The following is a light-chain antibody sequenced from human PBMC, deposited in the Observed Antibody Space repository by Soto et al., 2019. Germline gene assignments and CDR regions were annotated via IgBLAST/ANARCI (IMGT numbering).Light chain of an antibody. CDR3: QQASAFPIT. CDR1: QGISNW. J-gene: IGKJ5*01. CDR2: TAS. V-gene: IGKV1-12*01. Sequence: DIQMTQSPSFVSASVGDRVTVTCRSCQGISNWLAWYPQKPGKAPKLLIYTASTLGSGVPSRFSGSGSGTDFTLTISSLQPEDFATYYCQQASAFPITFGQGTRLEIK.